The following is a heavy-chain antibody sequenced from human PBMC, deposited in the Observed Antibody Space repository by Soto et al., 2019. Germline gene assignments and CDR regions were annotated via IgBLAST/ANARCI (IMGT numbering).Heavy chain of an antibody. CDR1: GFTFSSYA. Sequence: GGSLRLSCAASGFTFSSYAMHWVRQAPGKELEWVAVISYDGSNKYYADSVKGRFTISRDNSKNTLYLQMNSLRAEETAVYYCARGRNPSHRGTAPGPREYYFDYWGQGTLVTVSS. V-gene: IGHV3-30-3*01. CDR2: ISYDGSNK. CDR3: ARGRNPSHRGTAPGPREYYFDY. D-gene: IGHD1-1*01. J-gene: IGHJ4*02.